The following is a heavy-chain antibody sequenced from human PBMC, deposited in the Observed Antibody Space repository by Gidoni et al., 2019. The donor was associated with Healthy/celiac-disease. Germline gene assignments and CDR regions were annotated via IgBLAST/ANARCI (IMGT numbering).Heavy chain of an antibody. Sequence: QVQLVQSGGGVVQSGGSLRLSCAASGFTVSSYAMHWVRQAPGKGLEWVAVISYDGSNKYYADSVKGRFTISRDNSKNTLYLQMNSLRAEDTAVYYCARDLDGDYYYGMDVWGQGTTVTVSS. D-gene: IGHD4-17*01. J-gene: IGHJ6*02. CDR3: ARDLDGDYYYGMDV. CDR2: ISYDGSNK. CDR1: GFTVSSYA. V-gene: IGHV3-30-3*01.